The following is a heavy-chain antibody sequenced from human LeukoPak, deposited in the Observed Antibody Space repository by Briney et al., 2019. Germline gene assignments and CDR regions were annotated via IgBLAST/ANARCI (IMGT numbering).Heavy chain of an antibody. CDR3: ARGMYYYGSGRPVFYFDY. CDR2: IYSGGST. CDR1: GFTVSSNY. Sequence: GGSLRLSCAASGFTVSSNYMSWVRQAPGKGLEWVSVIYSGGSTYYADSVKGRFTISRDNSKNTLYLQMNSLRAEDTAVYYCARGMYYYGSGRPVFYFDYWGQGTLVTVSS. J-gene: IGHJ4*02. V-gene: IGHV3-53*01. D-gene: IGHD3-10*01.